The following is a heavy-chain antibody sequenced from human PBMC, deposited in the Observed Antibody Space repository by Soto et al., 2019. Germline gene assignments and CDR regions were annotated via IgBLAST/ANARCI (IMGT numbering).Heavy chain of an antibody. J-gene: IGHJ5*02. D-gene: IGHD1-26*01. CDR1: GASITNSHW. CDR2: IYYSGST. CDR3: ARGVSGTPSNWFDP. Sequence: QVQLQESGPGLVKPSGTLSLTCAVSGASITNSHWWSWVRQSPGKGLEWIGEIYYSGSTNYNPSLRRRVTIPIDMSNNQFSLEGTSVTAADTAVYYCARGVSGTPSNWFDPWGQGTLVTVSS. V-gene: IGHV4-4*02.